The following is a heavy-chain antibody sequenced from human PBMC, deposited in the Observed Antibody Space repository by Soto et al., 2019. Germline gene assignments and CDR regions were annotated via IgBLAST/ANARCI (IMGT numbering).Heavy chain of an antibody. Sequence: GGSLRLSCAASGFTFSSYAMSWVRQAPGKGLEWVSVISGSDDSTYYADSVKGRFTISRDNSKNTLYLQMNSLRAEDTAVYYCAKRSSSSIFDYWGQGTLVTVSS. CDR2: ISGSDDST. CDR3: AKRSSSSIFDY. CDR1: GFTFSSYA. V-gene: IGHV3-23*01. D-gene: IGHD6-6*01. J-gene: IGHJ4*02.